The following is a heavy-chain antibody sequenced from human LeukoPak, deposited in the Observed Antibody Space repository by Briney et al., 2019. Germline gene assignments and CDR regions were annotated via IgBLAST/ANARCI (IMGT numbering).Heavy chain of an antibody. CDR3: ARGPHVVVVTAIDY. D-gene: IGHD2-21*02. J-gene: IGHJ4*02. CDR1: GFSFSDYG. Sequence: GVSLRLSCGASGFSFSDYGMHWVRQAPGKGLEWVAVTWYDGSNKCYADSVKGRFTISRDNSKNTVYLQTSGLTVEDTAVYYCARGPHVVVVTAIDYWGQGTLVTVSS. V-gene: IGHV3-33*01. CDR2: TWYDGSNK.